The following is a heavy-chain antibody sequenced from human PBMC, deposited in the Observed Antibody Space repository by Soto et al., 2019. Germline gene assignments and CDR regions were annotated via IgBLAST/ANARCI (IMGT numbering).Heavy chain of an antibody. Sequence: PSETLSLTCTVSGGSISSSSYYWGWIRQPPGKGLEWIGSIYYSGSTYYNPSLKSRVTISVDTSKNQFSLKLSSVTAADTAVYYCARHHSIFGVVIHRGNWFDPWGQGTLVTVSS. J-gene: IGHJ5*02. CDR3: ARHHSIFGVVIHRGNWFDP. D-gene: IGHD3-3*01. CDR2: IYYSGST. V-gene: IGHV4-39*01. CDR1: GGSISSSSYY.